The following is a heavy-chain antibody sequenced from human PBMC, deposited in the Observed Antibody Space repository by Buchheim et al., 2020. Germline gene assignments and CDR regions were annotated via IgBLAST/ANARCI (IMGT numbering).Heavy chain of an antibody. D-gene: IGHD2-8*01. J-gene: IGHJ4*02. CDR1: GFTFSNYW. CDR2: INQDGRHQ. Sequence: EVRLVESGGGLVQPGGSLRLSCAASGFTFSNYWMSWVRQAPGKGLEWVANINQDGRHQNYVDSVKGRFTISRDNANNALFVQMDDLRVEDTAVYYCARRCTSSERSDLDYWGQGIL. CDR3: ARRCTSSERSDLDY. V-gene: IGHV3-7*01.